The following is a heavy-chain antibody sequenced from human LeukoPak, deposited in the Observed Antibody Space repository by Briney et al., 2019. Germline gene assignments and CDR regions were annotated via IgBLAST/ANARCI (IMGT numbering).Heavy chain of an antibody. J-gene: IGHJ3*02. CDR1: GFTFSSYG. CDR2: ISGSGGST. Sequence: GGSLRLSCAASGFTFSSYGMSWVRQAPGKGLEWVSAISGSGGSTYYADSVKGRFTISRDNSKNTLYLQMNSLRAEDTAVYYCAKGYITMVRGVIITPSDAFDIWGQGTMVTVSS. CDR3: AKGYITMVRGVIITPSDAFDI. D-gene: IGHD3-10*01. V-gene: IGHV3-23*01.